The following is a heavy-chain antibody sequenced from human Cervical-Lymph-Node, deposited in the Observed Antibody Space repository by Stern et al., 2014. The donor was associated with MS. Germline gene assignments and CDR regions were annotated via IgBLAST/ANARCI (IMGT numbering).Heavy chain of an antibody. J-gene: IGHJ4*02. Sequence: QVQLGQSGSEVKKPGSSVKVSCKASGGTFSSYAISWVRQAPGQGLECMGGIIPIFGTANYAQKFQGRVTITADESTSTAYMELSSLRSEDTAVYYCARGYYYGSGSYSYWGQGTLVTVSS. CDR3: ARGYYYGSGSYSY. D-gene: IGHD3-10*01. CDR1: GGTFSSYA. V-gene: IGHV1-69*01. CDR2: IIPIFGTA.